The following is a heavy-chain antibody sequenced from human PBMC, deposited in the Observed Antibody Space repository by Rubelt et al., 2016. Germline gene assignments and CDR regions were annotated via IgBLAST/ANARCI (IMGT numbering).Heavy chain of an antibody. CDR1: GYTFTSYG. CDR3: SGGVMWELNRNYYYYGMDV. CDR2: ISAYNGNT. Sequence: GKKPGASVKVSCKASGYTFTSYGISWVRQAPGQGLEWMGWISAYNGNTNYAQKLQGRVTMTTDTSTSTAYMELSSLRSEDTAVYYCSGGVMWELNRNYYYYGMDVWGQGTTVTVSS. D-gene: IGHD1-26*01. J-gene: IGHJ6*02. V-gene: IGHV1-18*01.